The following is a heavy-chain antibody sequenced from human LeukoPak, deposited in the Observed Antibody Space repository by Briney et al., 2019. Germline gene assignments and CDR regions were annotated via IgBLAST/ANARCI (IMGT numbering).Heavy chain of an antibody. CDR1: GDSVTATTSA. J-gene: IGHJ4*02. V-gene: IGHV6-1*01. CDR3: APGYQLPY. D-gene: IGHD3-9*01. Sequence: SQTLSLTCAISGDSVTATTSAWNWIRHSPSRGLEWLGRTYYRSKWYSDYAVSVQSRIIISADPSKNQFSLQLKSVTPEDTAVYYCAPGYQLPYWGQGTRVTVSS. CDR2: TYYRSKWYS.